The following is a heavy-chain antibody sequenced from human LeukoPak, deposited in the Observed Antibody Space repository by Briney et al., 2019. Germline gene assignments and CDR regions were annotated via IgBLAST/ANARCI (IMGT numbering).Heavy chain of an antibody. CDR1: GFTFSSYG. CDR3: AKVLKWPTPFDY. Sequence: GGSLRLSCAASGFTFSSYGMTWVRQAPGKGLEWVAALSGRGGRIYYADSVKGRFTISRDNSKNTLYLQMSSLRAEDTAVYYCAKVLKWPTPFDYWGQGTLVTVSS. CDR2: LSGRGGRI. J-gene: IGHJ4*02. D-gene: IGHD2-15*01. V-gene: IGHV3-23*01.